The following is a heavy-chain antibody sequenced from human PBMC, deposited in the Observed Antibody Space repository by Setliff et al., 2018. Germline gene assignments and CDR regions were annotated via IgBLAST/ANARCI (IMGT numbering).Heavy chain of an antibody. CDR2: INQGGGEK. CDR1: GFTFSSLW. J-gene: IGHJ4*02. D-gene: IGHD3-3*01. CDR3: AGQGPIFGSGLIPGFDQ. Sequence: GGSLRLSCAASGFTFSSLWMSWVRQAPGKGLEWVANINQGGGEKYYVDSVKGRFTTSRDNSKNTLSLQMSSLRTEDTAIYFCAGQGPIFGSGLIPGFDQWGQGTMVTVSS. V-gene: IGHV3-7*03.